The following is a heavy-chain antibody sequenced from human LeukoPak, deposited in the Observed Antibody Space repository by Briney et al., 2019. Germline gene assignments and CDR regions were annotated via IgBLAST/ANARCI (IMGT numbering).Heavy chain of an antibody. Sequence: LSLTCAVSGGSISSSNWWSWVRQAPGKGLEWLSYIGSSGSTKYYADSVKGRFTISRDNAENSLYLQMNSLRAEDTAVYYCATYCSSTSCYRTRYMDVWGQGATVTVSS. CDR1: GGSISSSN. CDR2: IGSSGSTK. J-gene: IGHJ6*02. D-gene: IGHD2-2*01. CDR3: ATYCSSTSCYRTRYMDV. V-gene: IGHV3-48*03.